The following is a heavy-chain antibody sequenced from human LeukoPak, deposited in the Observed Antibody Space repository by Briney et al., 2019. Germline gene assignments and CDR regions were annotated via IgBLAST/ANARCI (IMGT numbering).Heavy chain of an antibody. V-gene: IGHV3-66*01. D-gene: IGHD3-22*01. CDR3: AKDLNYYDSSADY. J-gene: IGHJ4*02. CDR2: IYSGGST. Sequence: GGSLRLSCAASGFTVSSNYMSWVRQAPGKGLEWVSVIYSGGSTYYADSVKGRFTISRDNSKNTLYLQMNSLRAEDTAVYYCAKDLNYYDSSADYWGQGTLVTVSS. CDR1: GFTVSSNY.